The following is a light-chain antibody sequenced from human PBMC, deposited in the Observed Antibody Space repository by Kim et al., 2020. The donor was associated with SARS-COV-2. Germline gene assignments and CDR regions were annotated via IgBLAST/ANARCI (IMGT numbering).Light chain of an antibody. Sequence: LSQPASVSGSPGQSITISCTGTSSDVGGYNFVSWYQQHPGTAPKLIIYEVTNRPSGVSHRFSGSKSGNTASLTISGLQAEDEAHYYCSSYIYSNTWVYVFGSGTKVTVL. CDR1: SSDVGGYNF. J-gene: IGLJ1*01. V-gene: IGLV2-14*03. CDR2: EVT. CDR3: SSYIYSNTWVYV.